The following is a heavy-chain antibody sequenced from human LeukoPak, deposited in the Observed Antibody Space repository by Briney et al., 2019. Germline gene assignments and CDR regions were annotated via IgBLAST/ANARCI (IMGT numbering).Heavy chain of an antibody. Sequence: GGSMRLSCAASGLAFSAYKMHWVRQAPRKGLVWVSRISIDGYTTDYADFVQGRFTASRDNTKNTGSLEMNSLRAEDTAVYYCVVGGSPGYWGQGTLVTVSS. CDR1: GLAFSAYK. CDR3: VVGGSPGY. V-gene: IGHV3-74*01. D-gene: IGHD2-15*01. J-gene: IGHJ4*02. CDR2: ISIDGYTT.